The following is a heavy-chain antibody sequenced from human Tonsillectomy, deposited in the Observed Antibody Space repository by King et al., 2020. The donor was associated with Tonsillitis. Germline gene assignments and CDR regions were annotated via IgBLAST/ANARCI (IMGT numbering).Heavy chain of an antibody. J-gene: IGHJ4*02. CDR3: ARGPDGDYVGY. CDR2: INHSGST. CDR1: GGSFSGYY. Sequence: VQLQQWGAGLLKPSETLSLTCAVYGGSFSGYYWSWIRQPPGKGLEWIGVINHSGSTNYNPSLKSRVTISVDTSENQFSLKLTSVTAADTAVYYCARGPDGDYVGYWGQGTLVTVSS. V-gene: IGHV4-34*01. D-gene: IGHD4-17*01.